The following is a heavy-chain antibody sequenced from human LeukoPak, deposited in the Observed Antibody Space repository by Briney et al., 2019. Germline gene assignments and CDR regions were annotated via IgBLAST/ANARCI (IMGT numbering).Heavy chain of an antibody. CDR2: IRTTTDGVTR. D-gene: IGHD4-17*01. J-gene: IGHJ3*02. CDR1: GITVANAW. Sequence: GGSLRLSCAASGITVANAWMSWVRQAPGKGLAWVGRIRTTTDGVTRDYAPPVKGRFTISRDDSRNTLYLQMNTLQTDDTAVYFCTTIHYGDHGEDSLDIWGQGTMVTVSS. CDR3: TTIHYGDHGEDSLDI. V-gene: IGHV3-15*01.